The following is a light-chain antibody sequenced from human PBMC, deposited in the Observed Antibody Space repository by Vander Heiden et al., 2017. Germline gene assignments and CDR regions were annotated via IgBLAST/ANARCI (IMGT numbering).Light chain of an antibody. CDR3: ATWDDSLSGSL. V-gene: IGLV1-44*01. Sequence: QSVLTQPPSASGTPGQRVTISCSGRSSNIGRNTVNWYQQLPGTAPKLLIYSNNQRPSGVPDRFSGSKSGTSASLAISGLQSEDEADYYCATWDDSLSGSLFGGGTKLTVL. CDR1: SSNIGRNT. J-gene: IGLJ2*01. CDR2: SNN.